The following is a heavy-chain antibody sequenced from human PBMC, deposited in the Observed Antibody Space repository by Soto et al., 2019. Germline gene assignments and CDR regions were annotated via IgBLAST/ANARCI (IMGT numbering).Heavy chain of an antibody. CDR2: INAHSGDT. Sequence: QVQLVQSGAEVKKPGASVKVSCKVSGYIFTGYYIHWVRHAPGQGLDWTGWINAHSGDTNYAQRCQGRVTITRDTSISTGYMELTGLTSDDTDGYYCARDHLDNLEDYFDTSGYSDYWGQGTLVTVSA. J-gene: IGHJ4*02. V-gene: IGHV1-2*02. D-gene: IGHD3-22*01. CDR1: GYIFTGYY. CDR3: ARDHLDNLEDYFDTSGYSDY.